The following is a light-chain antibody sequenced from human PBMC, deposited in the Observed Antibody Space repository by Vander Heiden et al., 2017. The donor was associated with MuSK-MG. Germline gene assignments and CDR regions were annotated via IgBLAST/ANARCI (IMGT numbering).Light chain of an antibody. V-gene: IGLV2-23*02. CDR2: EVN. J-gene: IGLJ2*01. Sequence: QSALTQPASVSGSPGQSITVSCTGTSSDVGRYHLVSWYQQHPGKGPKLIISEVNKRPSGVSNRFSGSKSGNTASLTISGLQPEDEADYYCCSYADVTAFVIFGGGTKLTV. CDR1: SSDVGRYHL. CDR3: CSYADVTAFVI.